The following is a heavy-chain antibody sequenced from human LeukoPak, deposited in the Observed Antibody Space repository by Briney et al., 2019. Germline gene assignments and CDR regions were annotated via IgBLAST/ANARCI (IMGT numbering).Heavy chain of an antibody. D-gene: IGHD2-2*01. CDR3: ARGVSPIVVVPAAMVNWFDP. J-gene: IGHJ5*02. CDR1: GGSISSGSYY. Sequence: SETLSLTCTVSGGSISSGSYYWSWIRQPAGKGLEWIGRIYTSGSTNYNPSLKSRVTISVDTSKNQFSLKLSSVTAADTAVYYCARGVSPIVVVPAAMVNWFDPWGQGTLVTVSS. V-gene: IGHV4-61*02. CDR2: IYTSGST.